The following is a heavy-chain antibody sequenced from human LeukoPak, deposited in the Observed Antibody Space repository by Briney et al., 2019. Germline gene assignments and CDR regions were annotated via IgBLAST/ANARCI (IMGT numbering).Heavy chain of an antibody. CDR1: GGSISSGYYD. CDR3: ARDTRGDSFDY. CDR2: IYYSGST. D-gene: IGHD3-16*01. J-gene: IGHJ4*02. Sequence: SQTLSLTCTVSGGSISSGYYDWSWIRQPPGKGLEWIGYIYYSGSTYYNPSLKSRVTISVDTSKNQFSLKLSAVTAADTAVYYCARDTRGDSFDYWGQGTLVTVSS. V-gene: IGHV4-30-4*08.